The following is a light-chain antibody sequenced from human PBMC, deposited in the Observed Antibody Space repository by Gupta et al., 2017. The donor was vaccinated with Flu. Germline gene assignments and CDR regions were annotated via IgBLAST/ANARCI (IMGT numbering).Light chain of an antibody. Sequence: PAAVSASVGDSVTITCRGSKGIRNDLGWYQQKPGKAPKRLIYAAYTGQDGVPSRFSGSGSGTEFTLTIIRLEPEDFATYYCQHQNNSPRTFGQGTKVEIK. V-gene: IGKV1-17*01. CDR3: QHQNNSPRT. CDR1: KGIRND. J-gene: IGKJ1*01. CDR2: AAY.